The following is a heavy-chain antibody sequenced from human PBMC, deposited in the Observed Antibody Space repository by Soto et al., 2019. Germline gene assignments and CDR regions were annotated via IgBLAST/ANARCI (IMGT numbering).Heavy chain of an antibody. J-gene: IGHJ6*02. CDR3: AGRRRDSSGSDYFHAMDV. D-gene: IGHD5-18*01. CDR1: GYIFRYYW. Sequence: GESLKISCQGSGYIFRYYWIAWVRQMPGRGLEWLGIIYPEDSETKISPSLQGRVTMSVDKSINTAYVQWSSLEASDTAIYYCAGRRRDSSGSDYFHAMDVWGPGTAVTVSS. CDR2: IYPEDSET. V-gene: IGHV5-51*01.